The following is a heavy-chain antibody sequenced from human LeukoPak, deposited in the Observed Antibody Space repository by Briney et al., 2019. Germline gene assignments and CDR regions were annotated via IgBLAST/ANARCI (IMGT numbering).Heavy chain of an antibody. Sequence: GASVKVSCKASGYTFSRYYMHWVRQAPGQGLEWMGWIDPNSGGTNYAQNIQGRVTMTRDTSISAVYMELSGLTYDDTAVYYCARNLGIAAINYFDYWGQGTLVTVS. CDR1: GYTFSRYY. CDR3: ARNLGIAAINYFDY. CDR2: IDPNSGGT. V-gene: IGHV1-2*02. D-gene: IGHD6-13*01. J-gene: IGHJ4*02.